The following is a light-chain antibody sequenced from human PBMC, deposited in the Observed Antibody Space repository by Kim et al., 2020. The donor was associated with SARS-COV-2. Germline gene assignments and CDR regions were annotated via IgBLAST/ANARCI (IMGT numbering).Light chain of an antibody. CDR2: GAS. Sequence: SPGERPTLSCRASQSVSSNSLAWYQQKPGQAPRLLIYGASSRATGIPDRFSGSGSGTDFPLTITRLEPEDFAVYYCQQYSSSPATFGQGTKVDIK. J-gene: IGKJ1*01. CDR1: QSVSSNS. V-gene: IGKV3-20*01. CDR3: QQYSSSPAT.